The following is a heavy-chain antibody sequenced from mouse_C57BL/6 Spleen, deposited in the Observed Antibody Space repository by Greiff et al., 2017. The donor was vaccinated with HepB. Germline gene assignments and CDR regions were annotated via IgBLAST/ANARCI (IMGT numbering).Heavy chain of an antibody. CDR3: ARERDRIYDGYFYAMDY. CDR2: IHPNSGST. CDR1: GYTFTSYW. D-gene: IGHD2-3*01. Sequence: VQLQQPGAELVKPGASVKLSCKASGYTFTSYWMHWVKQRPGQGLEWIGMIHPNSGSTNYNEKFKSKATLTVDKSSSTAYMQLSSLTSEDSAVYYCARERDRIYDGYFYAMDYWGQGTSVTVSS. V-gene: IGHV1-64*01. J-gene: IGHJ4*01.